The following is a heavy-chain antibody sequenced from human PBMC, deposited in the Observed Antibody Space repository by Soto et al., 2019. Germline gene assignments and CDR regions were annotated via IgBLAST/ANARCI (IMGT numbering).Heavy chain of an antibody. CDR1: GYTFTGYY. V-gene: IGHV1-2*02. D-gene: IGHD3-22*01. J-gene: IGHJ4*02. Sequence: ASVKVSCKASGYTFTGYYMHWVRQAPGQGLEWMGWINPNSGGTNYEQKFQGRVTMTRDKSISTAYMALSRLRSDDTAVYYCASHSSGYSTFDYWGQGTLVTVSS. CDR3: ASHSSGYSTFDY. CDR2: INPNSGGT.